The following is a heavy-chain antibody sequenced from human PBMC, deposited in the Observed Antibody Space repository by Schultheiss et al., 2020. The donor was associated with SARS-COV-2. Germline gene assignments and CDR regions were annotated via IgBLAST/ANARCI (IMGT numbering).Heavy chain of an antibody. Sequence: SVKVSCKASGYTFTSYGISWVRQAPGQGLEWMGRIIPILGIANYAQKFQGRVTITADKSTSTAYMELSSLRSEDTAVYYCARTGYSYGMGDDYWGQGTLVTVSS. J-gene: IGHJ4*02. CDR2: IIPILGIA. V-gene: IGHV1-69*04. CDR3: ARTGYSYGMGDDY. CDR1: GYTFTSYG. D-gene: IGHD5-18*01.